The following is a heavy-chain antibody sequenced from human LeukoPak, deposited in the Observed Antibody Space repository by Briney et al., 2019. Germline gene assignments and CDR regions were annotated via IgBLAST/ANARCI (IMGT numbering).Heavy chain of an antibody. V-gene: IGHV1-69*13. CDR3: ARGGVVPAADYYYYGMDV. CDR2: IIPIFGTA. Sequence: AASVKVSCKASGGTFSSYAISWVRQAPGQGLEWMGGIIPIFGTANYAQKFQGRVTITADESTSTAYMELSRLRSEDTAVYYCARGGVVPAADYYYYGMDVWGQGTTVTVSS. D-gene: IGHD2-2*01. CDR1: GGTFSSYA. J-gene: IGHJ6*02.